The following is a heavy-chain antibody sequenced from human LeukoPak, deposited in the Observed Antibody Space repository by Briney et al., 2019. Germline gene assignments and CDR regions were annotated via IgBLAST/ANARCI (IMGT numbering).Heavy chain of an antibody. CDR2: ISAYNGNT. Sequence: GASVKVSCKASGYTFTSYGISWVRQAPGQGLEWMGWISAYNGNTNYAQKLQGRVTMTTDTSTSTAYMELSSLRSEDTAVYYCATASSPGYYYYYMDVWGKGTTVTVSS. CDR3: ATASSPGYYYYYMDV. J-gene: IGHJ6*03. D-gene: IGHD1-1*01. V-gene: IGHV1-18*01. CDR1: GYTFTSYG.